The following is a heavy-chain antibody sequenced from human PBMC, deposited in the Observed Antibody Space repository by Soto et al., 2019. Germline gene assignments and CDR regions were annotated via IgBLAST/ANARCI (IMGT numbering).Heavy chain of an antibody. D-gene: IGHD6-13*01. CDR2: IIPIFGTA. CDR3: ARVHVDRAAAGIYVY. J-gene: IGHJ4*02. Sequence: QVQLVQSGAEVKKPGSSVKVSCKASGGTFSSYAISWVRQAPGQGLEWMGGIIPIFGTANYAQKFQGRVTITADESTSTAYMELSSLISEDTAVYYCARVHVDRAAAGIYVYWGQGTLVTVSS. V-gene: IGHV1-69*01. CDR1: GGTFSSYA.